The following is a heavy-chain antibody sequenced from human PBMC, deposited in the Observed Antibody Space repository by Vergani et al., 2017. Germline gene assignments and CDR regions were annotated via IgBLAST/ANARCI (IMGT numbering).Heavy chain of an antibody. J-gene: IGHJ4*02. CDR2: VSFRGDT. CDR3: ARSRICYCAGSPDY. CDR1: GASVNSYY. Sequence: QVKLQESGPGLVKPSETLSLTCTVSGASVNSYYWSWIRQPPGKGLEWMGYVSFRGDTLYDPSVMGRMTIALTTSSNQFSLDLTSVTAAITAVYYCARSRICYCAGSPDYCVQETLVTVSA. D-gene: IGHD2-8*01. V-gene: IGHV4-59*02.